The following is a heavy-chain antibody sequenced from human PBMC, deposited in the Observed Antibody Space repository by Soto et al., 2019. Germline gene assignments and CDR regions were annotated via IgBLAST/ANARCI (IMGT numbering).Heavy chain of an antibody. V-gene: IGHV3-23*01. CDR2: ISGSGGST. CDR3: AKGFYGSGSYPEYYFDY. CDR1: GFTFSSYA. D-gene: IGHD3-10*01. J-gene: IGHJ4*02. Sequence: GGSLRLSCAASGFTFSSYAMSWVRQAPGKGLEWVSAISGSGGSTYYADSVKGRFTISRDNSKNTLYLQMNSLRAEDTAVYYCAKGFYGSGSYPEYYFDYWGQGTLVTVSS.